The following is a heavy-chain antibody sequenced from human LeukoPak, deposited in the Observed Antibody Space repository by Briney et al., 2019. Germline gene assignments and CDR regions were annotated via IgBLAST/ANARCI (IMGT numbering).Heavy chain of an antibody. Sequence: GWSLRLSCAASLFTLDDYAMHWVRQAPGKGLEWVSLISWDGGSTYYADSVKGRFTISRDNSKNSLYLQMNSLRAEDTALYYCAKAGMGGWYGSYFDYWGQGTLVTVSS. CDR1: LFTLDDYA. CDR3: AKAGMGGWYGSYFDY. J-gene: IGHJ4*02. CDR2: ISWDGGST. V-gene: IGHV3-43D*04. D-gene: IGHD6-19*01.